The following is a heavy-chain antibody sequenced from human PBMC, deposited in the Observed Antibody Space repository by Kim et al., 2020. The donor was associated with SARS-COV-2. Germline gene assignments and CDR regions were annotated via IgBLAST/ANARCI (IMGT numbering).Heavy chain of an antibody. CDR2: ISSSSSYI. V-gene: IGHV3-21*01. D-gene: IGHD3-22*01. J-gene: IGHJ6*02. CDR3: ARVGYYDSSGSTGGYGMDV. Sequence: GGSLRLSCAASGFTFSSYSMNWVRQAPGKGLEWVSSISSSSSYIYYADSVKGRFTISRDNAKNSLYLQMNSLRAEDTAVYYCARVGYYDSSGSTGGYGMDVWGQGTTVTVSS. CDR1: GFTFSSYS.